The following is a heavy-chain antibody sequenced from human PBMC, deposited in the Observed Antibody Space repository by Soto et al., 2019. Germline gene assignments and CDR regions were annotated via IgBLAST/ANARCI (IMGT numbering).Heavy chain of an antibody. CDR1: GGSISSGGYY. V-gene: IGHV4-31*03. CDR3: ARSSTSANYFAY. J-gene: IGHJ4*02. Sequence: QVQLQQSGPGLVKPSQTLSLTCTVSGGSISSGGYYWSWIRQHPGKGLEWIGYIYYSGSTYYHPSLNSRVTISVDTSKNQCSPKLSSVTAADTAVYYCARSSTSANYFAYWGQGTLVTVSS. CDR2: IYYSGST. D-gene: IGHD2-2*01.